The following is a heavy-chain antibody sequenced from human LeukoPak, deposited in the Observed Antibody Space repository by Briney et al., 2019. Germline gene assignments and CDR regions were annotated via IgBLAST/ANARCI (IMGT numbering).Heavy chain of an antibody. CDR2: INHSGST. Sequence: PSETLSLTCAVSGGSFSGYYWSWIRQPPGKGLEWIGEINHSGSTNYNPSLKSRVTISVDTSKNQFSLKLSSVTAADTAVYYCARLLTVGYSSSLIDYWGQGTLVTVSS. CDR3: ARLLTVGYSSSLIDY. CDR1: GGSFSGYY. D-gene: IGHD6-13*01. V-gene: IGHV4-34*01. J-gene: IGHJ4*02.